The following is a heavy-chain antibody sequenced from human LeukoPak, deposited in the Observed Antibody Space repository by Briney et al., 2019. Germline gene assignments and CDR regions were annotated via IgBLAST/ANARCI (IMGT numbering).Heavy chain of an antibody. V-gene: IGHV3-7*01. J-gene: IGHJ3*02. CDR2: INPDGSQG. Sequence: GGSLRLSCEASGFTFSNSYMSWVRQAPGKGLEWVAIINPDGSQGSYVDSVKGRFAISRDNALNSLFLQMNCLSAEDTAVYYCARDPAYGALDIWGQGTTVTVSS. D-gene: IGHD2-21*01. CDR3: ARDPAYGALDI. CDR1: GFTFSNSY.